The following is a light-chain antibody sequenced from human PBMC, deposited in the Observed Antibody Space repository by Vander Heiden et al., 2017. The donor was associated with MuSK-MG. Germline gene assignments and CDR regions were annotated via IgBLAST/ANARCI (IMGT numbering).Light chain of an antibody. V-gene: IGKV3-11*01. CDR2: DAS. Sequence: IVLTQSPVTLSLSPGERAALSSRATQSRDTYVAWYQQKPGQTPRLLIYDASNRATGVPDRFRGSGSGTDFTLTISTLEPEDFAVYDCQQSRNWPITFPYEARL. CDR1: QSRDTY. CDR3: QQSRNWPIT. J-gene: IGKJ5*01.